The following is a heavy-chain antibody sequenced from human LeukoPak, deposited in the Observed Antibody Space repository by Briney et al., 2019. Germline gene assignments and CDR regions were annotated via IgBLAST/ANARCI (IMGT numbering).Heavy chain of an antibody. Sequence: GGSLRLSCAASGFTFSNYWMHWVRQAPGKGLVWVSRINSDGSSTSYADSVKGRFTISRDNAKGTLYLQMSSLRAEDTAVYYCTGHHQAYSRTYWGQGTLVTVSS. CDR2: INSDGSST. D-gene: IGHD4-11*01. CDR3: TGHHQAYSRTY. V-gene: IGHV3-74*01. J-gene: IGHJ4*02. CDR1: GFTFSNYW.